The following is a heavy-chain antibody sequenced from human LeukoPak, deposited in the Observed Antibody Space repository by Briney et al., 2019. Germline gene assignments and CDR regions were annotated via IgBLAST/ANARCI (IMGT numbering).Heavy chain of an antibody. D-gene: IGHD3-22*01. J-gene: IGHJ4*02. CDR2: ISSNGGST. V-gene: IGHV3-64*01. CDR1: GFTFSSYA. Sequence: PGGSLRLSCAASGFTFSSYAMHWVRQAPGKGLEYVSAISSNGGSTYYANSVKGRFTITRDNSKNTLYLQMGSLRAEDMAVYYCARGWPDDSSGYSDFDYWGQGTLVTVSS. CDR3: ARGWPDDSSGYSDFDY.